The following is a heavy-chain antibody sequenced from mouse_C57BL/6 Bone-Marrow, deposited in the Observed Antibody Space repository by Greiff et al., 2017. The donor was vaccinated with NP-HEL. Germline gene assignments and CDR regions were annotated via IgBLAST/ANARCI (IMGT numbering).Heavy chain of an antibody. J-gene: IGHJ4*01. Sequence: QVQLKESGPGLVAPSQSLSIPCTVSGFSLTSYGVHWVRQPPGKGLEWLVVIWSDGSTTYNSALKSRLSISKDNSKSQVFLKMNSLQTDDTAMYYCARHALLRPVRDAMDYWGQGTSVTVSS. CDR1: GFSLTSYG. V-gene: IGHV2-6-1*01. CDR3: ARHALLRPVRDAMDY. CDR2: IWSDGST. D-gene: IGHD1-2*01.